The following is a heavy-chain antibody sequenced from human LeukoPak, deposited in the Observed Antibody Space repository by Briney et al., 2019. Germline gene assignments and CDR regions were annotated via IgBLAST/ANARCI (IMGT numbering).Heavy chain of an antibody. CDR1: GFTFSSYD. J-gene: IGHJ6*02. D-gene: IGHD2-2*02. CDR3: ARGLRYYGMDV. CDR2: IGTVGDP. Sequence: GGSLRLSCAASGFTFSSYDMHWVRHATGKGLEWVSGIGTVGDPYYPGSVKGRFTISRGNAKNSLYLQMNSLRAGDTAVYYCARGLRYYGMDVWGQGTTVTVSS. V-gene: IGHV3-13*05.